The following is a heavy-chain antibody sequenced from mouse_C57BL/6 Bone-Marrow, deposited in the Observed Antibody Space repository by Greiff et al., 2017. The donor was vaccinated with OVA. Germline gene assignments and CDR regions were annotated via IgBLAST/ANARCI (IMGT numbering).Heavy chain of an antibody. Sequence: VQLQQSGAELARPGASVKLSCKASGYTFTSYGISWVKQSTGQGLEWIGEIYPRSGNTYYNEQFKGKATLTADKSSSTAYMELRSLTSEDSAVYFCARGDGYLWYFDVWGTGTTVTVSS. D-gene: IGHD2-3*01. V-gene: IGHV1-81*01. J-gene: IGHJ1*03. CDR3: ARGDGYLWYFDV. CDR2: IYPRSGNT. CDR1: GYTFTSYG.